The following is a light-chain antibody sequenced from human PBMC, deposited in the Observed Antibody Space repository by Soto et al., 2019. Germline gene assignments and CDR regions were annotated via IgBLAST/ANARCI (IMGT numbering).Light chain of an antibody. V-gene: IGKV3-15*01. J-gene: IGKJ1*01. CDR2: HAS. Sequence: EVVMTQSPATLSVSPGERATLSCRASQSVSNNLAWFQQKPGPAPRLLIYHASTRATGIPARFSGSGSGTEFTLIISSLQSEDFAVYYCQQYNNWWTFGQGTKVDIK. CDR3: QQYNNWWT. CDR1: QSVSNN.